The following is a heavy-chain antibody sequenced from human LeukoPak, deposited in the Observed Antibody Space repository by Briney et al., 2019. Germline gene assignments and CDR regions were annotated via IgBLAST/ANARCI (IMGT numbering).Heavy chain of an antibody. CDR1: GFTFSSYA. J-gene: IGHJ3*02. V-gene: IGHV3-23*01. D-gene: IGHD4-23*01. CDR3: AKDRLEYGGGDAFDI. Sequence: PGGSLRLSCAASGFTFSSYAMSWVRQAPGKGLEWVSAISGSGGSTYYADSVKGRFAISRDNSKNTLYLQMNSLRAEDTAVYYCAKDRLEYGGGDAFDIWGQGTMVTVSS. CDR2: ISGSGGST.